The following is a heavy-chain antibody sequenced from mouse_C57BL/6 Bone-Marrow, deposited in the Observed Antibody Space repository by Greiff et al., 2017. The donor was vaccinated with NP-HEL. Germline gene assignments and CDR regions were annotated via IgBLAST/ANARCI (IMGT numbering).Heavy chain of an antibody. J-gene: IGHJ2*01. CDR2: INPYNGDT. CDR1: GYSFTGYF. V-gene: IGHV1-20*01. Sequence: EVQLQQSGPELVKPGDSVKISCKASGYSFTGYFMNWVMQSHGKSLDWIGRINPYNGDTFYNQKFKGKATLTVDKSSSTAHMELRSLTSEDSAVYYCAKAYYSNWGPYYFDYWGQGTTLTVSS. D-gene: IGHD2-5*01. CDR3: AKAYYSNWGPYYFDY.